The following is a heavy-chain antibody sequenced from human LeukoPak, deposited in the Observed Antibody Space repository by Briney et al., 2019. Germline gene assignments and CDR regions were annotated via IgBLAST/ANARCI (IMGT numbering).Heavy chain of an antibody. CDR3: ARIMITFGGVIAGGGDAFDI. Sequence: SETLSLTCTVSGGSISSSSYYWGWIRQPPGKGQEWIGSIYYSGSTYYNPSLKSRVTISVDTSKNQFSLKLSSVTAADTAVYYCARIMITFGGVIAGGGDAFDIWGQGTMVTVSS. CDR1: GGSISSSSYY. CDR2: IYYSGST. D-gene: IGHD3-16*02. V-gene: IGHV4-39*07. J-gene: IGHJ3*02.